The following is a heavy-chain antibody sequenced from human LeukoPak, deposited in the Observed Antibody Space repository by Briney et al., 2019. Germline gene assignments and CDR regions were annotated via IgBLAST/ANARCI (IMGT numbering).Heavy chain of an antibody. D-gene: IGHD2-2*01. CDR1: GFTFSSYS. CDR2: ISSSSSTI. CDR3: ARDLSRPQLLSPYFDY. V-gene: IGHV3-48*04. Sequence: GGSLRLSCAASGFTFSSYSMNWVRQAPGKGLEWVSYISSSSSTIYYADSVKGRFTISRDNAKNSLYLQMNSLRAEDTAVYYCARDLSRPQLLSPYFDYWGQGTLVTVSS. J-gene: IGHJ4*02.